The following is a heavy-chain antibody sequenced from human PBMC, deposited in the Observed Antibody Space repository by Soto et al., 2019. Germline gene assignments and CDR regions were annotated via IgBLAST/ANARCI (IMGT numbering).Heavy chain of an antibody. Sequence: EVQLLESGGGLVQPGGSLRLSCAASGFTFSSYAMSWVRQAPGKGLEWVSAISGSGGSTYYADSVKGRFTISRDNSKNTLYLQMNSLRAEDTAVYYCAKDVHYDILTGYYIAFDIWGQGTMVTVSS. CDR3: AKDVHYDILTGYYIAFDI. J-gene: IGHJ3*02. CDR1: GFTFSSYA. D-gene: IGHD3-9*01. V-gene: IGHV3-23*01. CDR2: ISGSGGST.